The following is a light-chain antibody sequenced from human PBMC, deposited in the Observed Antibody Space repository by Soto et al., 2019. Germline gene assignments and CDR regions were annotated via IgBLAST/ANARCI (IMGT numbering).Light chain of an antibody. Sequence: EIVLTQSPGTLSLSPGERATLFCRASQSVSGSFLAWYQQKPGQAPRLLMYGASSRATGIPDRFSGGGSGTDFTLTISRLEPEDFAFYYCQQYGSSPTFGQGTKVEIK. CDR1: QSVSGSF. CDR2: GAS. J-gene: IGKJ1*01. V-gene: IGKV3-20*01. CDR3: QQYGSSPT.